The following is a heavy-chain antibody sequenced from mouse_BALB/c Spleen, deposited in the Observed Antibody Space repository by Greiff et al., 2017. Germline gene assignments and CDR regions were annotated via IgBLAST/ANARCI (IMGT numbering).Heavy chain of an antibody. CDR2: IDPSDSET. CDR1: GYTFTSYW. J-gene: IGHJ4*01. D-gene: IGHD2-1*01. V-gene: IGHV1-69*02. CDR3: ARDGNYGENAMDD. Sequence: QVQLQQPGAELVKPGAPVKLSCKASGYTFTSYWMNWVKQRPGRGLEWIGRIDPSDSETHYNQKFKDKATLTVDKSSSTAYIQLSSLTSEDSAVYYCARDGNYGENAMDDWGQGTSVTVSS.